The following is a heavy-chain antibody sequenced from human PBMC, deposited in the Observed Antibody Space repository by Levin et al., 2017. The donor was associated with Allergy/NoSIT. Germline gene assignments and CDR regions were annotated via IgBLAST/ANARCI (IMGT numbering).Heavy chain of an antibody. J-gene: IGHJ4*02. CDR2: ISASDSTT. CDR1: GFTFSSCA. D-gene: IGHD3-3*01. V-gene: IGHV3-23*01. CDR3: AKGSEESVYRFFDH. Sequence: GGSLRLSCAASGFTFSSCAMNWVRQAPGRGLEWVSTISASDSTTYYADSVKGRFTISRDISKNTLYLQMNSLRAEDTALYYCAKGSEESVYRFFDHWGQGTLVTVSS.